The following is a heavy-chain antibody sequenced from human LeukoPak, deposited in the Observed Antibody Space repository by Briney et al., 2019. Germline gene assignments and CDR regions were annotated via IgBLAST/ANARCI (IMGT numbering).Heavy chain of an antibody. J-gene: IGHJ4*02. Sequence: PSETLSLTCTVSGGSISSYYWSWIRQPPGKGLEWIGYIYYSGSTYYNPSLKSRVTISVDTSKNQFSLKLSSVTAADTAVYYCAREIVRGYYDSSGYPDYWGQGTLVTVSS. CDR1: GGSISSYY. CDR2: IYYSGST. CDR3: AREIVRGYYDSSGYPDY. D-gene: IGHD3-22*01. V-gene: IGHV4-59*12.